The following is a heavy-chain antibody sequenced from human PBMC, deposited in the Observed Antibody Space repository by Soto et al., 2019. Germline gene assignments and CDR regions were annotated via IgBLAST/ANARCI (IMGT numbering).Heavy chain of an antibody. J-gene: IGHJ6*02. CDR2: IGTAADT. CDR1: VSTFSSYD. CDR3: KKKTPTSGMAV. D-gene: IGHD2-15*01. Sequence: PGASLRLSCSASVSTFSSYDMHWVRQPTGKGLEWVSAIGTAADTYYPDSVKGRFTISRENAKNSLYLQMSSLRVGDTAVYYCKKKTPTSGMAVWGQGTTVTVSS. V-gene: IGHV3-13*04.